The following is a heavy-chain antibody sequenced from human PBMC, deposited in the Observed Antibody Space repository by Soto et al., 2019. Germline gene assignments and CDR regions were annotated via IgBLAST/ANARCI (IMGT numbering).Heavy chain of an antibody. V-gene: IGHV2-5*01. J-gene: IGHJ3*01. CDR3: ARGIATRPVFAFDV. CDR2: IYWSGDE. CDR1: GFSLTTSGVG. Sequence: QYTLMESGPTLVKPTQTLTLTCSFSGFSLTTSGVGVGWVRQPPGKALEWLAHIYWSGDEHYRPSLKSRLSITKDTPKNQVVLTMTNMDPVDTATYYCARGIATRPVFAFDVWGQGTVVTVSS. D-gene: IGHD6-6*01.